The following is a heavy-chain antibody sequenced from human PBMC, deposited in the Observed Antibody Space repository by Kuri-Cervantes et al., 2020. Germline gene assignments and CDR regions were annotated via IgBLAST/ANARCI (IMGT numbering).Heavy chain of an antibody. Sequence: GGSLRLSCAASGFTVSSNYMSWVRQAPGKGLEWVGCIKSKTDGGTADYTAPVKGRFTISRDDSKNTLYLQMNSLKTEDTAIYYCTTLPISGGRDYWGQGTLVTVSS. D-gene: IGHD3-16*01. V-gene: IGHV3-15*01. CDR2: IKSKTDGGTA. J-gene: IGHJ4*02. CDR1: GFTVSSNY. CDR3: TTLPISGGRDY.